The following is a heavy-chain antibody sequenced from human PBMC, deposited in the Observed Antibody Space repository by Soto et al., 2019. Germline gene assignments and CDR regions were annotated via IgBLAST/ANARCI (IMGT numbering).Heavy chain of an antibody. CDR2: IYPGDSDT. CDR1: GYTFNTNW. Sequence: GESLKISCKGSGYTFNTNWIGWVRQMPGKGLEWMGIIYPGDSDTRYSPSFQGQVTISADKSISTTYLQWSSLKASDTAMYYCARQVAHGYYFYGMDVWGQGTTVTVSS. V-gene: IGHV5-51*01. D-gene: IGHD5-12*01. CDR3: ARQVAHGYYFYGMDV. J-gene: IGHJ6*02.